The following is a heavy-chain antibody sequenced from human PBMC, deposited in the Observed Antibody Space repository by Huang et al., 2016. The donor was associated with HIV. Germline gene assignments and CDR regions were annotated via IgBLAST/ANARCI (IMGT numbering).Heavy chain of an antibody. CDR3: VRAREKGYDFWSGYRY. D-gene: IGHD3-3*01. CDR1: GFIFSDYW. J-gene: IGHJ4*01. CDR2: SESDGRST. V-gene: IGHV3-74*02. Sequence: EVELAESGGGSVRPGQSLRLSCVGSGFIFSDYWMHWVRQIPGKGLMWVARSESDGRSTSYADSVKGRFTIYRDNARNTVYLQMSSLRVDDTAVYYCVRAREKGYDFWSGYRYWGQGAQVTVSS.